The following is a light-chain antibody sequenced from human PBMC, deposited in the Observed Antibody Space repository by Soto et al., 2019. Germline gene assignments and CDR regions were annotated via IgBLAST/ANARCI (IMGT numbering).Light chain of an antibody. CDR3: QQLNSYPLT. CDR2: AAS. Sequence: DIQLTQSPSFLSASVGDRVTITCRASQGISSYLAWYQQRPGKAPKLLIYAASTLQSGVPSRFSGSGSGTEFTLTISSLQPEDFATYYCQQLNSYPLTFGPGTKVDFK. CDR1: QGISSY. J-gene: IGKJ3*01. V-gene: IGKV1-9*01.